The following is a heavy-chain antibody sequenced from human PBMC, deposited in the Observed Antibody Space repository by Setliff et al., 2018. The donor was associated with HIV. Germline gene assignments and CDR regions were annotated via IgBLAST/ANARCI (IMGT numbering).Heavy chain of an antibody. V-gene: IGHV3-23*01. CDR2: ISPSGGST. J-gene: IGHJ4*02. CDR1: GFTFSSYA. CDR3: ARKYYYDSSGYYSCDY. D-gene: IGHD3-22*01. Sequence: GGSLRLSCAASGFTFSSYAMSWVRQAPGKGLEWVSAISPSGGSTYYADSVRGRFTISRDNSKNTLYLQMNSLRAEDTALYYCARKYYYDSSGYYSCDYWGQGALVTVS.